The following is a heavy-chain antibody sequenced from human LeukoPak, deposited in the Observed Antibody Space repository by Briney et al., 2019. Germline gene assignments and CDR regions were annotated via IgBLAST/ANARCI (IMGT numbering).Heavy chain of an antibody. Sequence: KPSETLSLTCTVSGGSTSSSSYFWGWVRQPPGKGLEWTGSIYSSGNTYYNPSLKSRVTISVDTSKNQFSLKLSSVTAADTAVYYCARLQRPRITLVRGVMNYFDYWGQGTLVTVSS. V-gene: IGHV4-39*01. J-gene: IGHJ4*02. CDR3: ARLQRPRITLVRGVMNYFDY. CDR1: GGSTSSSSYF. D-gene: IGHD3-10*01. CDR2: IYSSGNT.